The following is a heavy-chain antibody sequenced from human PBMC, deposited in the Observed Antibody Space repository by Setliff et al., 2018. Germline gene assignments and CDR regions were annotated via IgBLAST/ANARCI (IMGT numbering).Heavy chain of an antibody. CDR1: GGIFSRYV. CDR2: IMPTFGTA. CDR3: AGGQPLVRKYYYYMDV. Sequence: SVKVSCKASGGIFSRYVISWVRQDPGPGLEWMGGIMPTFGTANYAQQFQGRITITADESTSTAYMELSSLGSEDTAGYYCAGGQPLVRKYYYYMDVWGKGTTVTVSS. J-gene: IGHJ6*03. D-gene: IGHD6-13*01. V-gene: IGHV1-69*13.